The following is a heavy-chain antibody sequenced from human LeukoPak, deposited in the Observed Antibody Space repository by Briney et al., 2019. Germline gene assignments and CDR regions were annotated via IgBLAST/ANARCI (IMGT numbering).Heavy chain of an antibody. CDR3: ARHRGPYSSGSYFFDY. Sequence: SETLSLTCTVSGVSISSYYWSWIRQPPGKGLDWIGYIYYSGSGSTNYNPSLKSRVTISVDTAKNQFSLRLSSVTAADTAVYYCARHRGPYSSGSYFFDYWGQGTLVTVSS. J-gene: IGHJ4*02. CDR1: GVSISSYY. CDR2: IYYSGSGST. D-gene: IGHD6-19*01. V-gene: IGHV4-59*08.